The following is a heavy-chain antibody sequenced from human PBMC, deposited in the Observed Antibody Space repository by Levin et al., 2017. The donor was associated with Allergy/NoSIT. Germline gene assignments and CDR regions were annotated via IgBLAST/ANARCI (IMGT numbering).Heavy chain of an antibody. CDR3: ARTQPQGYSGYDLGEGYYFDY. J-gene: IGHJ4*02. CDR2: IYYSGST. Sequence: SETLSLTCTVSGGSISSGDYYWSWIRQPPGTGLEWIGYIYYSGSTYYNPSLKSRVTISVDTSKNQFSLKLSSVTAADTAVYYCARTQPQGYSGYDLGEGYYFDYWGQGTLVTVSS. D-gene: IGHD5-12*01. CDR1: GGSISSGDYY. V-gene: IGHV4-30-4*01.